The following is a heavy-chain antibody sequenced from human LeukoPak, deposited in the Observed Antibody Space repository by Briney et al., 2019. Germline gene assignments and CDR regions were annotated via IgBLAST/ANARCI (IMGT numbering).Heavy chain of an antibody. CDR1: GFTFSGSA. CDR3: TRTGYYYDSSGYRYFDY. V-gene: IGHV3-73*01. Sequence: GGSLRLSCAASGFTFSGSAMHWVRQASGKGLEWVGRIRSKANSYATAYAASVKGRFTISRDDSKNTAYLQMNSLKTEDTAVYYCTRTGYYYDSSGYRYFDYWGQGTLVTVSP. J-gene: IGHJ4*02. D-gene: IGHD3-22*01. CDR2: IRSKANSYAT.